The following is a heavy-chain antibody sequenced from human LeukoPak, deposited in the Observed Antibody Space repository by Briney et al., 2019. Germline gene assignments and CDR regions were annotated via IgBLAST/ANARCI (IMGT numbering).Heavy chain of an antibody. CDR2: INWNGGST. J-gene: IGHJ4*02. V-gene: IGHV3-20*04. D-gene: IGHD6-13*01. CDR3: ARDLMGIAYRGAFYY. Sequence: GGSLRLSCAASGFTFDDHGMSWVRQAPGKGLEWVSGINWNGGSTGYADSVKGRFTISRDNAKNSLYLQMNSLRAEDTAVYYCARDLMGIAYRGAFYYWGQGTLVTASS. CDR1: GFTFDDHG.